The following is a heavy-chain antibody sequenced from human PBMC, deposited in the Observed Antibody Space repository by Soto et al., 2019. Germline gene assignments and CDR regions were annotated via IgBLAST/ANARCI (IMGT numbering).Heavy chain of an antibody. V-gene: IGHV3-30*18. J-gene: IGHJ6*02. CDR2: ISNDGSNV. CDR1: GFDFNSYA. CDR3: AKAILAATIGPYAMDV. Sequence: QVQLVESGGGVVQPGASLRVSCAASGFDFNSYAMHWVRQAQGKGLEWMGVISNDGSNVYYADFVKGRFTISRDRSKNTVFVQGDRLRGDDTGTYYCAKAILAATIGPYAMDVWGQGTTVTVSS. D-gene: IGHD6-13*01.